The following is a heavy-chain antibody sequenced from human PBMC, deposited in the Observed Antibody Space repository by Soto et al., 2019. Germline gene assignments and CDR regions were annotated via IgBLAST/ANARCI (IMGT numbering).Heavy chain of an antibody. V-gene: IGHV4-4*07. CDR1: GASISGFY. J-gene: IGHJ5*02. CDR3: VRDGTKTLRDWFDP. CDR2: IYATGTT. D-gene: IGHD1-1*01. Sequence: SETLSLTCAVSGASISGFYWGWIRKSAGKGLEWIGRIYATGTTDYNPSLKSRVMMSVDTSKKQFSLKLRSVTAADTAVYYCVRDGTKTLRDWFDPWGQGISVTVSS.